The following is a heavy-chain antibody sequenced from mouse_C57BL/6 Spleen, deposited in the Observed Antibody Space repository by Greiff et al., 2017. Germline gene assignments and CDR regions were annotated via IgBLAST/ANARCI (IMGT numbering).Heavy chain of an antibody. D-gene: IGHD1-1*01. CDR1: GYTFTDYY. J-gene: IGHJ2*01. Sequence: EVQLQQSGPELVKPGASVKISCKASGYTFTDYYMNWVKQSHGKSLEWIGDINPNNGGTSYNQKFKGKATLTVDKSSSTAYMELRSLTSEDSAVYYCANYGSSYGYWGQGTTLTVSS. CDR2: INPNNGGT. V-gene: IGHV1-26*01. CDR3: ANYGSSYGY.